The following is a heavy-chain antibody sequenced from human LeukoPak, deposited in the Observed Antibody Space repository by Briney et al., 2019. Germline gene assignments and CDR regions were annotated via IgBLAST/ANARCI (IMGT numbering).Heavy chain of an antibody. Sequence: GGSLRLSCAASGFTFSTCAINWVRQAPGKGLEWVSAISGSGSKTFYADSVKGRFTISRDNPKNTLYLQMNSLRPEDTAVYYCAKDLRVVVRGWFDPWGQGTLVTVSS. D-gene: IGHD2-2*01. CDR1: GFTFSTCA. V-gene: IGHV3-23*01. J-gene: IGHJ5*02. CDR2: ISGSGSKT. CDR3: AKDLRVVVRGWFDP.